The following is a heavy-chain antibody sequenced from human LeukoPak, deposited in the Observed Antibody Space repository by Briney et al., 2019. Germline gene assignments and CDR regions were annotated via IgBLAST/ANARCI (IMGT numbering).Heavy chain of an antibody. V-gene: IGHV4-59*01. CDR2: ITYSGNT. CDR1: GASIRSYY. Sequence: SETLSLTCNVSGASIRSYYWSWIRQSPGKGLEWIGSITYSGNTQLNPSLRSRVTMSTDPPKCQFSLKLSSVTTADTALYYCAQQVVGTSNSFDMWGQGTMVTVSS. CDR3: AQQVVGTSNSFDM. D-gene: IGHD2-15*01. J-gene: IGHJ3*02.